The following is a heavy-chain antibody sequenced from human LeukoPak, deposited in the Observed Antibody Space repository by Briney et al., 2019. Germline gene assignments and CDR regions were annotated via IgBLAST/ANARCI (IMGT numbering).Heavy chain of an antibody. D-gene: IGHD2-15*01. Sequence: GASVKVSSKASGYTFTSYYMHWVRQAPGQGLEWMGIINPSGGSTSYAQKFQGRVTMTRDTSTSTVYMELSSLRSEDTAVYYCARSDIVNWFDPWGQGTLVTVSS. CDR2: INPSGGST. CDR3: ARSDIVNWFDP. V-gene: IGHV1-46*01. CDR1: GYTFTSYY. J-gene: IGHJ5*02.